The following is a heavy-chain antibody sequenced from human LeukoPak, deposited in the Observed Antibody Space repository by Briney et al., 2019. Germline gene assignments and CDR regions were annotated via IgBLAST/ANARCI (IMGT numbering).Heavy chain of an antibody. CDR3: ARAFGELLGSYDY. J-gene: IGHJ4*02. V-gene: IGHV1-24*01. D-gene: IGHD1-26*01. Sequence: ASVKVSCKVSGYTLTELCMYWVRQAPGKGLEWMGGLDPEDGETIYAQRFQGRVTMTEDTSTDTAYMELSSLRSEDTAVYYCARAFGELLGSYDYWGQGTLVTVSS. CDR2: LDPEDGET. CDR1: GYTLTELC.